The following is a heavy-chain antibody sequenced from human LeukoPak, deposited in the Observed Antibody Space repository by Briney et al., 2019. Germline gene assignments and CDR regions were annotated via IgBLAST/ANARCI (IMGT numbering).Heavy chain of an antibody. V-gene: IGHV3-21*04. Sequence: GGSLRLSCAASGFTFSSCTMNWVRRAPGKGLEWVSSISSSSRYVYSADSVKGRFTIPRHNPKNSPTLQMNSLRADDTAVYYCASGVQPRLRWFFDLRGRGTLVTVSS. CDR3: ASGVQPRLRWFFDL. J-gene: IGHJ2*01. D-gene: IGHD5-18*01. CDR1: GFTFSSCT. CDR2: ISSSSRYV.